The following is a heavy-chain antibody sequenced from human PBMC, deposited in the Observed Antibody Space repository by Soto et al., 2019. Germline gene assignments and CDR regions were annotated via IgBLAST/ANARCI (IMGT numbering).Heavy chain of an antibody. D-gene: IGHD3-10*01. CDR3: AHRPYGSEPGGFDP. V-gene: IGHV2-5*02. CDR2: IYWDDDK. J-gene: IGHJ5*02. CDR1: GFSLSTSGVG. Sequence: QITLKESGPTLVKPTQTLTLTCTFSGFSLSTSGVGVGWIRQPPGKALEWLALIYWDDDKRYSPSLKSRLTIPKDTSKNQVVLTMTNMDPVDTATYYCAHRPYGSEPGGFDPWGQGTLVTVSS.